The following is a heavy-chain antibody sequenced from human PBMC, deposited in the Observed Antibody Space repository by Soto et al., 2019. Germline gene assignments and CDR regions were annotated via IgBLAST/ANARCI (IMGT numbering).Heavy chain of an antibody. CDR3: ARGRSGLNAESFDY. D-gene: IGHD1-26*01. Sequence: PSETLSLTCTVSGGSISGGAHYWSWIRQHPGKGLEWIGYIYYSGSTYYNPSLKSRLSISVDTSKNQFSLKLSSVTAADTAVYYCARGRSGLNAESFDYWGQGTLVTVSS. V-gene: IGHV4-31*03. CDR2: IYYSGST. J-gene: IGHJ4*02. CDR1: GGSISGGAHY.